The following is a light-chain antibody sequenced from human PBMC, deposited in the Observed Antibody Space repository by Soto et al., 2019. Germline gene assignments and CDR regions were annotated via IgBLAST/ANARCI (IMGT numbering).Light chain of an antibody. CDR1: QNINSC. Sequence: DIQMTQSPSTLSASVGDRVTITCRGSQNINSCLTWYQQKPGSAPKLLICEASTLPPGVPSRFSGSESGTEFTLTINGLQSDDVGTYYCQQCMSYPRTFGQGTKVELK. V-gene: IGKV1-5*03. J-gene: IGKJ1*01. CDR2: EAS. CDR3: QQCMSYPRT.